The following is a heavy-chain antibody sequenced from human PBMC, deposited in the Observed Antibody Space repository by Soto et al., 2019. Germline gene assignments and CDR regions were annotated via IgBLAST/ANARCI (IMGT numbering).Heavy chain of an antibody. CDR3: AGGPRTPKAHTGTTLIPRY. Sequence: QVQLQQWGAGLLKPSETLSLTCAVYGGSFSGYYWSWIRQPPGKGLEWIGEINHSGSTNYNPSLKSLISISVDTPKTQFSLKLGYVTAAVTAGYYCAGGPRTPKAHTGTTLIPRYWGQGTLVTVSS. CDR2: INHSGST. CDR1: GGSFSGYY. J-gene: IGHJ4*02. D-gene: IGHD4-4*01. V-gene: IGHV4-34*01.